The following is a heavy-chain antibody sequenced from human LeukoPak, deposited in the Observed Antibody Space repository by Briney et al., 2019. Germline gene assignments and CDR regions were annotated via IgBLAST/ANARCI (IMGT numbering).Heavy chain of an antibody. CDR3: ASPVWGSTVVCYYYIDV. J-gene: IGHJ6*03. Sequence: PGGSLRLSCAASGFTFSSYSMNWVRQAPGKGLEWVSSISSSSSYIYYADSVKGRFTISRDNAKNSLYLQMNSLRAEDTAVYYCASPVWGSTVVCYYYIDVWGKGTTVTVSS. V-gene: IGHV3-21*01. D-gene: IGHD4-23*01. CDR1: GFTFSSYS. CDR2: ISSSSSYI.